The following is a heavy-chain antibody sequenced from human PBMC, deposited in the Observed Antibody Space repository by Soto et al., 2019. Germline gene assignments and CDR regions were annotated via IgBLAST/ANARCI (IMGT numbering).Heavy chain of an antibody. Sequence: QVRLVQSGAEVKKPGASVKVSCKTYGYDFTNYGINWVRQAPGQGLEWMGWISAYNGNIVYAQNFRGRATLTTDTSTGSAYMELRSLRSDDTAVYYCARGHDTLTCWKFTFWAQGTLVTVSS. CDR2: ISAYNGNI. J-gene: IGHJ4*02. V-gene: IGHV1-18*01. D-gene: IGHD3-9*01. CDR3: ARGHDTLTCWKFTF. CDR1: GYDFTNYG.